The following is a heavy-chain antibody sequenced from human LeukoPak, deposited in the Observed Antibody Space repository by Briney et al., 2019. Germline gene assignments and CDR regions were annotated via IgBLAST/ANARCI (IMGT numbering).Heavy chain of an antibody. CDR2: IRYDGSNK. J-gene: IGHJ3*02. CDR1: GFTFSSYG. CDR3: AKDGVFLSADAFDI. D-gene: IGHD1-26*01. V-gene: IGHV3-30*02. Sequence: GGSLRLSCAASGFTFSSYGMHWVRQAPGKGLEWVAFIRYDGSNKYYADSVKGRFTISRDNSKNTLYLQMNSLRAEDTAVYYCAKDGVFLSADAFDIWGQGTMVTVSS.